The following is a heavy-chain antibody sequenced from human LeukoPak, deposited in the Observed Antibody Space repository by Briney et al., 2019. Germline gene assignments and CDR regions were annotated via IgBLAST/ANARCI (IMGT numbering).Heavy chain of an antibody. D-gene: IGHD3-10*01. CDR1: GGSISSYY. J-gene: IGHJ6*02. CDR2: IFYSGST. CDR3: ARVRAPPRGFGDFYGMDV. V-gene: IGHV4-59*01. Sequence: SETLSLTCTVSGGSISSYYWSWIRQPPGKGLEWIGYIFYSGSTNYNPSLKSRVTISVDTSKNQFSLKLSSVTAADTAVYYCARVRAPPRGFGDFYGMDVWGQGTTVTVSS.